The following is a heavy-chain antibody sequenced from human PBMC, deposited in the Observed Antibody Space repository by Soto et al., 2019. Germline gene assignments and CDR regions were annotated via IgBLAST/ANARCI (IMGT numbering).Heavy chain of an antibody. Sequence: EVQVLESGGGLVQPGGSLGLSCAASGFTFSSYAMSWVRQAPGKGLEWVSAISGSGANTYYADSVKGRFTISRDNSKNIVYLQMNSLRVEDTAVYHCAKDENDAATAPFDYWGQGTLVTVSS. CDR3: AKDENDAATAPFDY. J-gene: IGHJ4*02. D-gene: IGHD6-13*01. CDR2: ISGSGANT. CDR1: GFTFSSYA. V-gene: IGHV3-23*01.